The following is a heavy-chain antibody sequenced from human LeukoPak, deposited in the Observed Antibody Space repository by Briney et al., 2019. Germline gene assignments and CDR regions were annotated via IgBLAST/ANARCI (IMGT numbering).Heavy chain of an antibody. CDR3: ARAWVIARLGDAFDI. Sequence: ASVKVSCKASGYTFPSYDINWVRQATGQGLEWMGWMNPNSGNTGPAQKFQDRVTMTSNTSISTAYMELSSLRSEDTAVYYCARAWVIARLGDAFDIWGQGTMVTVSS. D-gene: IGHD2-21*01. CDR1: GYTFPSYD. J-gene: IGHJ3*02. V-gene: IGHV1-8*01. CDR2: MNPNSGNT.